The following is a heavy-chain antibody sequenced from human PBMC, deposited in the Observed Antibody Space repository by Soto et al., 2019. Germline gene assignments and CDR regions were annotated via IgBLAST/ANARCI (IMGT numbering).Heavy chain of an antibody. Sequence: QVQLVESGGGVVQPGRSLRLSCAASGFTFSSYGMHWVRQAPGKGLEWVAVIWYDGSNKYYADSVKGRFTISRDNSKNTLYLQMNSLRAEDTAVYYCARDDLLRIAAAGRHNENYYYYGMDVWGQGTTVTVSS. CDR3: ARDDLLRIAAAGRHNENYYYYGMDV. J-gene: IGHJ6*02. CDR1: GFTFSSYG. D-gene: IGHD6-13*01. CDR2: IWYDGSNK. V-gene: IGHV3-33*01.